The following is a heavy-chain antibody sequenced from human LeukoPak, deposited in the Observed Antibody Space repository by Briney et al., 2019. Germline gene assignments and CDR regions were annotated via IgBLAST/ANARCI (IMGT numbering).Heavy chain of an antibody. J-gene: IGHJ2*01. CDR1: GYTSTSYG. D-gene: IGHD6-13*01. V-gene: IGHV1-18*01. Sequence: ASVKVSCKASGYTSTSYGLAWVRQAPGQGLEWIGWISPYNGNADYAQDLQGRVTMTTDTSTSTAYMELRSLRSDDTGVYYCVRDGYVDLWGRGTLVTVSS. CDR2: ISPYNGNA. CDR3: VRDGYVDL.